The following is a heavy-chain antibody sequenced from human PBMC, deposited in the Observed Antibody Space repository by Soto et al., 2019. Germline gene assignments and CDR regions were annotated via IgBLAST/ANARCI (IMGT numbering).Heavy chain of an antibody. V-gene: IGHV5-10-1*01. Sequence: GESLKISCKGSGYSFTSYWISWVRQMPGKGLEWMGRIDPSESYTNYSPSFQGHVNISADKSISTAYLQWSSLKASDTAIYYCARPGGGLYYYYYGMDVWGQGTTVTV. CDR2: IDPSESYT. CDR3: ARPGGGLYYYYYGMDV. D-gene: IGHD3-16*01. CDR1: GYSFTSYW. J-gene: IGHJ6*02.